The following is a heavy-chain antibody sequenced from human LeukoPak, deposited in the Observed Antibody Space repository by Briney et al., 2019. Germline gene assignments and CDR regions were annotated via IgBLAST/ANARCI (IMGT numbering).Heavy chain of an antibody. CDR3: ARVGSRYGPPNS. Sequence: PGGSLRLSCAASGMTFSNHWMHWVRQAPGKGLVWVSLIKTDGRTTLYADSVKGRFTISRDNAKYSLYLQMSSLSADDTAVYYCARVGSRYGPPNSWGQGTLVTVSS. CDR2: IKTDGRTT. CDR1: GMTFSNHW. D-gene: IGHD5-18*01. V-gene: IGHV3-74*01. J-gene: IGHJ4*02.